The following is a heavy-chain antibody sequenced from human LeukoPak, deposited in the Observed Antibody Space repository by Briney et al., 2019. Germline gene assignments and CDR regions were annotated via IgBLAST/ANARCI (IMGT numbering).Heavy chain of an antibody. J-gene: IGHJ1*01. CDR3: AATVVIPALDEH. D-gene: IGHD2-21*01. CDR2: IYSGGTT. V-gene: IGHV3-66*01. CDR1: GFTVSSNF. Sequence: GGSLRLSCAASGFTVSSNFMAWGRQAPGKGLEWVSVIYSGGTTDYADSVKSRFTITRDNSKNTQNLLMNSLRVDDTAMYYCAATVVIPALDEHWGQGTLVTVSS.